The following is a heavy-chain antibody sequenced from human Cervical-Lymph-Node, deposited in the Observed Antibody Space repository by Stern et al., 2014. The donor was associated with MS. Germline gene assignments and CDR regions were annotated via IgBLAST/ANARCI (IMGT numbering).Heavy chain of an antibody. J-gene: IGHJ4*02. Sequence: VQLVESGTGLVKPSETLSLTCTVSGGSTRNYYWSWNRQPPGQGLEGIGYIYYRGNSIYIPSLKSRVTISVATSKSQFSLKLTSVTAADTAVYYCSSSGYYGVEDYFDYWGPGTLVTVSS. V-gene: IGHV4-59*01. CDR2: IYYRGNS. CDR1: GGSTRNYY. CDR3: SSSGYYGVEDYFDY. D-gene: IGHD3-22*01.